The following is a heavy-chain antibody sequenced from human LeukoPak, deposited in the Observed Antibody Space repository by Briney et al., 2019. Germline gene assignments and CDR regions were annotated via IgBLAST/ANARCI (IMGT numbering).Heavy chain of an antibody. Sequence: SQTLSLTCTVSGGSISSGGYYWSWIRQHPGKGLEWIGYIYYSGSIYYNPSLKSRVTISMDTSKNQFSLKLSSVTAADTAVYYCARDRRITIFGVVTHRWFDPWGQGTLVTVSS. CDR1: GGSISSGGYY. CDR2: IYYSGSI. J-gene: IGHJ5*02. D-gene: IGHD3-3*01. CDR3: ARDRRITIFGVVTHRWFDP. V-gene: IGHV4-31*03.